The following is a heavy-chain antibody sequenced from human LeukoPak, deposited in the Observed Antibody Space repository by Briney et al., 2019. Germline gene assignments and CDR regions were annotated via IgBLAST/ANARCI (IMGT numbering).Heavy chain of an antibody. J-gene: IGHJ4*02. Sequence: SVKVSCKASGGTVSSYAISWVRQAPGQGLEWMGGIIPIFGTANYAQKFQGRVTITADESTSTAYMELSSLRSEDTAVYYCASDSSGWYMWLDYWGQGTLVTVSS. CDR1: GGTVSSYA. D-gene: IGHD6-19*01. CDR3: ASDSSGWYMWLDY. V-gene: IGHV1-69*01. CDR2: IIPIFGTA.